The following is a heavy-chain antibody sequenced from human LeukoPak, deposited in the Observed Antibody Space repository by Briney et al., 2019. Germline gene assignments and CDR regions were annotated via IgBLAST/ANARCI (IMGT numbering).Heavy chain of an antibody. D-gene: IGHD1-26*01. CDR3: ARLACSTSRCHSGSSYYFAY. Sequence: GAALEISCQGSGCIFSNYWIARVRQVPGKGLEWMGVIYFDESETKYSPSFQGQVTISPDQSISTAYLQWNSLKASDPTTYYCARLACSTSRCHSGSSYYFAYWGKGTLVTVPS. CDR2: IYFDESET. J-gene: IGHJ4*02. V-gene: IGHV5-51*01. CDR1: GCIFSNYW.